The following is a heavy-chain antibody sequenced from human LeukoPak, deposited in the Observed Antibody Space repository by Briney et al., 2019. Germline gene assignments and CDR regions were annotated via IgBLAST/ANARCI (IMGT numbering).Heavy chain of an antibody. V-gene: IGHV1-69*05. Sequence: SVKVSCKASGGTFSSYAISWVRQAPGQGLEWMGGIILIFGTANYAQKFQGRVTITTDESTSTAYMELSSLRSEDTAVYYCARVVVPAATYAFDIWGQGTMVTVSS. CDR1: GGTFSSYA. D-gene: IGHD2-2*01. CDR2: IILIFGTA. CDR3: ARVVVPAATYAFDI. J-gene: IGHJ3*02.